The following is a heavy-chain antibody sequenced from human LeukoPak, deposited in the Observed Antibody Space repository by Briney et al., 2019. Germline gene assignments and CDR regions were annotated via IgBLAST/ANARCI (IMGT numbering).Heavy chain of an antibody. CDR3: ARSPTKRVPEDY. V-gene: IGHV4-34*01. CDR1: GGSFSGYY. Sequence: SETLSLTCAVYGGSFSGYYWSWIRQPPGKGVEWIGEINHSGSTSYSPSLKSRLTISRDKAKNQIVLRLTSVTAADTAVYYCARSPTKRVPEDYWGQGTLVTVSS. D-gene: IGHD2-2*01. J-gene: IGHJ4*02. CDR2: INHSGST.